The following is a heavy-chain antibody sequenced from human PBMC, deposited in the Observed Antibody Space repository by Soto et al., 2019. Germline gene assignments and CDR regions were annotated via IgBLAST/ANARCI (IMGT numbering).Heavy chain of an antibody. CDR3: TTGLTIFGVVIDP. CDR1: GFTFSNAL. J-gene: IGHJ5*02. CDR2: IKSKTDGGTT. V-gene: IGHV3-15*01. Sequence: EVQLAESGGGLVKPGGSLRLSCAASGFTFSNALMSWVRQAPGKGLEWVGRIKSKTDGGTTDYAAPVKGRFTISRDDSKNTLYLQMNSLKTEDTAVYYCTTGLTIFGVVIDPWGQGTLVTVSS. D-gene: IGHD3-3*01.